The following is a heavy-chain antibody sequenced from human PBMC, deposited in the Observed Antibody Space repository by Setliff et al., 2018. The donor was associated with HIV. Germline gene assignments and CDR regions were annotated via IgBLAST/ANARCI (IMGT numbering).Heavy chain of an antibody. CDR3: ARDSHCSGPSCYSGGQFFDY. D-gene: IGHD2-15*01. Sequence: ASVKVSCKAPGGTLSGYAFSWVRQAPGQGFEWMGGSIPVFGTVNYAQKFLGRATITADESTNTSYMELTSLRSEDTAVYFCARDSHCSGPSCYSGGQFFDYWGQGTLVTVSS. CDR1: GGTLSGYA. J-gene: IGHJ4*02. CDR2: SIPVFGTV. V-gene: IGHV1-69*13.